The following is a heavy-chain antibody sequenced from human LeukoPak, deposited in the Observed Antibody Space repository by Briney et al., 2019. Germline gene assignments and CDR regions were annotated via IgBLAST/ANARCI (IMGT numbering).Heavy chain of an antibody. V-gene: IGHV4-59*01. D-gene: IGHD3-9*01. Sequence: SETLSLTCTVSGGSISSYYWSWIRQPPGKGLEWIGYIYYSGSTNYNPSLKSRVTISVDTSKNQFSLRLSSVTAADTAVYYCARDPTYYDILTGYYEGGYFDYWGQGTLVTVSS. CDR2: IYYSGST. J-gene: IGHJ4*02. CDR1: GGSISSYY. CDR3: ARDPTYYDILTGYYEGGYFDY.